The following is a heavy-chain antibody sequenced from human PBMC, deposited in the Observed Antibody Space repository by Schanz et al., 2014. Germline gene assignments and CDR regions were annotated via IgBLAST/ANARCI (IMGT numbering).Heavy chain of an antibody. Sequence: QVQLVQSGAEVKKPGASVKVSCRASGYPFTSDDITWVRQAPGQGLEWMGWMQPDSGKTHYAEKFQGRVAMTRDVSISTAYMELSSLASEDTAVYYCARAKRFGDMDVWGQGTTVTVSS. J-gene: IGHJ6*02. V-gene: IGHV1-8*01. CDR3: ARAKRFGDMDV. D-gene: IGHD3-10*01. CDR2: MQPDSGKT. CDR1: GYPFTSDD.